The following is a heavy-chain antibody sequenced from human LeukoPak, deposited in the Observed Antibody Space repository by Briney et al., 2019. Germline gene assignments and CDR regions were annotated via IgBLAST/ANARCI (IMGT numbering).Heavy chain of an antibody. D-gene: IGHD3-9*01. CDR3: ARSPGYDILTSYCNWFDP. CDR1: GGSISSYY. CDR2: IYYSGST. V-gene: IGHV4-59*01. Sequence: SETLSLTCTVSGGSISSYYWSWIRQRPGKGLEWMGYIYYSGSTNYNTSLKSRVTISVDTSKNQFSLKLSSVTAADTAVYYCARSPGYDILTSYCNWFDPWGQGTLVTVSS. J-gene: IGHJ5*02.